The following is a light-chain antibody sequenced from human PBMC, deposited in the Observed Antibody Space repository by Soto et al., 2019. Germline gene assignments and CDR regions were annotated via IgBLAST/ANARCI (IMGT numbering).Light chain of an antibody. J-gene: IGKJ4*01. CDR1: QSVNSH. CDR3: QQYNNWPLT. Sequence: EIVLTQSPATLSLSPGESATLSCRTSQSVNSHLAWFQQKPGQAPRLLMYGASTRATGMPDRFSGSGSGTEFTLTISSLQSEDFAVYYCQQYNNWPLTFGGGTKVDIK. CDR2: GAS. V-gene: IGKV3D-15*01.